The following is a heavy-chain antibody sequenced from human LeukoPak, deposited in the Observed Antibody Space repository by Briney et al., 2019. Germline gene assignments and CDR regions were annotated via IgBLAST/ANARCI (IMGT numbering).Heavy chain of an antibody. V-gene: IGHV4-59*08. J-gene: IGHJ5*02. CDR2: LHHNGGT. CDR1: GDSLSSSY. CDR3: ARALVRGVVGPQFDP. Sequence: PSETLSLTCTVSGDSLSSSYWSWIRQSPGKGLEWIWYLHHNGGTNDNPSLKSRATISVDTSQNKFFLRMRSVTAADTAVYYCARALVRGVVGPQFDPWGQGILVTVSS. D-gene: IGHD3-10*01.